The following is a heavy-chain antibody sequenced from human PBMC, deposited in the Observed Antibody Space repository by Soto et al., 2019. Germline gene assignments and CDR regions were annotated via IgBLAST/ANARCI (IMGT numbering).Heavy chain of an antibody. D-gene: IGHD6-13*01. CDR2: INPSGGST. Sequence: QVQLVQSGAEVMKPGASVKVSCKASGYTFTSYYMHWVRQAPGQGLEWMGIINPSGGSTSYAQKFQGRVTMTRDTSTSTVYMELSSRSSEDTAVYYCARDPLSSSSWYGPWFDPWGQGTLVTVSS. CDR3: ARDPLSSSSWYGPWFDP. J-gene: IGHJ5*02. CDR1: GYTFTSYY. V-gene: IGHV1-46*01.